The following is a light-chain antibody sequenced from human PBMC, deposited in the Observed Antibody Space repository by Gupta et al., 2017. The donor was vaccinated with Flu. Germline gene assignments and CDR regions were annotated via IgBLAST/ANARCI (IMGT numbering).Light chain of an antibody. Sequence: GTMASTPCNCSSPTCSRGQSDGNTYLDWYQQSPGQSPRLLIYGASSRDTGLPDRFSSSGSGTDFTLIISMMDPEDFAMYCCKHEGDWPLTLGQGTRLEIK. J-gene: IGKJ2*01. CDR1: QSDGNTY. V-gene: IGKV3-20*01. CDR2: GAS. CDR3: KHEGDWPLT.